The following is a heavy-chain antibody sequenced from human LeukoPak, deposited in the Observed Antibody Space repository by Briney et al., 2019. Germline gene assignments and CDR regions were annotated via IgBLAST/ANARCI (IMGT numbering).Heavy chain of an antibody. D-gene: IGHD3-10*01. CDR1: GYTFTSYG. V-gene: IGHV1-18*01. CDR3: ARDYRLLWFGELEYYFDY. CDR2: ISAYNGNT. Sequence: WASVKVSCKASGYTFTSYGISWVRQAPGQGLEWMGWISAYNGNTNYAQKLQGRVTMTTDTSTSTAYMELRSLRSDDTAVYYCARDYRLLWFGELEYYFDYWGQGTLVTVSS. J-gene: IGHJ4*02.